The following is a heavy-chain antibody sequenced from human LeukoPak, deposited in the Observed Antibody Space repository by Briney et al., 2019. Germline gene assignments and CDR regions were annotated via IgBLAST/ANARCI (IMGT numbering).Heavy chain of an antibody. CDR3: ARPSSSSGWSEFDS. CDR2: IWYDGIEK. Sequence: WGSLRLSCAASGFTFSSFGMHWVGQAPGKGLEWVALIWYDGIEKSYADSVKGRFTISRDNSKNTLYLQMNSLRAEDTAVYYCARPSSSSGWSEFDSWGQGTLVTVSS. V-gene: IGHV3-33*01. CDR1: GFTFSSFG. D-gene: IGHD6-19*01. J-gene: IGHJ4*02.